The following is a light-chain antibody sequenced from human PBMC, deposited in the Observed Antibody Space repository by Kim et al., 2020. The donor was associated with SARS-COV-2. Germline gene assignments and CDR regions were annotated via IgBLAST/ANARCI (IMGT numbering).Light chain of an antibody. Sequence: LTQPPSVSKGLRQTATLTCTENSNNVGNQGAAWLQQHQGHPPKLLSYRNNNRPSGISERLSASRSGNTASLTITGLQPEDEADYYCSAWDNSLSAWVFGGGTQLTVL. J-gene: IGLJ3*02. CDR2: RNN. V-gene: IGLV10-54*01. CDR3: SAWDNSLSAWV. CDR1: SNNVGNQG.